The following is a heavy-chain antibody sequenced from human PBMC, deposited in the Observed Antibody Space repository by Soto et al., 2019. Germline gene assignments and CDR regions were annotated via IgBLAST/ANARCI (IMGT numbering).Heavy chain of an antibody. Sequence: GSLRLSCTGSALTFRSYSMNWVRQSPGKGLEWIAYINYNSYTVHYADSVKGRFAISRDNARKSLFLQMDSLRDDDSAVYYCARDKGRYCSGAKCYTYEYGLDVWGQGTTVTVSS. CDR3: ARDKGRYCSGAKCYTYEYGLDV. CDR2: INYNSYTV. J-gene: IGHJ6*02. CDR1: ALTFRSYS. V-gene: IGHV3-48*02. D-gene: IGHD2-15*01.